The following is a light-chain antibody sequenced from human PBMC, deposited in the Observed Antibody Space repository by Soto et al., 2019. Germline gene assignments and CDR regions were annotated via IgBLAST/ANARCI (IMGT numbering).Light chain of an antibody. CDR1: SSDVGGYNY. Sequence: QSVLTQPASVSGSPGQSITISCTGTSSDVGGYNYVSWYQQHPGKAPKLMIYDVSNRPSGVSNRFSGSKSGNTASLTISWLQAEVEADYYCSSYTGSSTLVYGFGTGTKVTVL. CDR2: DVS. V-gene: IGLV2-14*01. CDR3: SSYTGSSTLVYG. J-gene: IGLJ1*01.